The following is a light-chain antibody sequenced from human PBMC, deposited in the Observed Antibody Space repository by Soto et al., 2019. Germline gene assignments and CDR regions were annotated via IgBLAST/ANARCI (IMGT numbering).Light chain of an antibody. V-gene: IGKV1-39*01. J-gene: IGKJ2*01. CDR1: QSVTSY. Sequence: DIRMTQSPSSLSASVGDRITITCRASQSVTSYLNWYLQRPGKAPNLLIYAASSLRSGVPSRFSGSGSGTDFTLTISSLQPEDFATYYCQQSYSTPYTFGQGTKLEIK. CDR2: AAS. CDR3: QQSYSTPYT.